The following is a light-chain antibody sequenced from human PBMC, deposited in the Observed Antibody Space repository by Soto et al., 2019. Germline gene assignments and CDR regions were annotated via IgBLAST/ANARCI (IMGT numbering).Light chain of an antibody. J-gene: IGKJ4*01. V-gene: IGKV3-11*01. CDR1: QSVSSY. CDR2: DAS. CDR3: QQRSNWPPLT. Sequence: EIVLTQSPATLSLSAGERATLSCRASQSVSSYLAWYQQKPGQAPRLLIYDASNRATGIPARFSGSGSGTDFTLTISSLEPADFAVYYCQQRSNWPPLTFGGGTKVEIK.